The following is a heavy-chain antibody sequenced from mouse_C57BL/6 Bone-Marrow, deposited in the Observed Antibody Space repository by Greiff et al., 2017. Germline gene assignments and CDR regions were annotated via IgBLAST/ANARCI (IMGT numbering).Heavy chain of an antibody. D-gene: IGHD1-1*01. V-gene: IGHV5-6*01. Sequence: EVMLVESGGDLVKPGGSLKLSCAASGFTFSSYGMSWVRQTPDKRLVWVATISSGGSYTYYPDRVTGRFSISRANAKNTLYLQMSSLKSEDTAMYYGARHFSPWGYYYGSSPWYFDVWGTGTTVTVSS. CDR2: ISSGGSYT. CDR1: GFTFSSYG. CDR3: ARHFSPWGYYYGSSPWYFDV. J-gene: IGHJ1*03.